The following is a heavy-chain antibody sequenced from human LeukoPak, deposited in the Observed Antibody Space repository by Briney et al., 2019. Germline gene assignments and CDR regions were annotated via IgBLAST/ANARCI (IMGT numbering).Heavy chain of an antibody. CDR3: AKEAVAGTTKLHYFDY. V-gene: IGHV3-9*03. CDR2: ISWSSGSI. CDR1: GFTFDDYA. J-gene: IGHJ4*02. D-gene: IGHD6-19*01. Sequence: GGSLRLSCAASGFTFDDYAMHWVRQAPGKGLEWVSGISWSSGSIGYADSVKGRFTISRDNAKNSLYLQMNSLRAEDMALYYCAKEAVAGTTKLHYFDYWGQGTLVTVSS.